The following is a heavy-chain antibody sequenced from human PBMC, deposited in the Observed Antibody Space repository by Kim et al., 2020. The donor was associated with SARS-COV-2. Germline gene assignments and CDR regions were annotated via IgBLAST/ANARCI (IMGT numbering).Heavy chain of an antibody. CDR3: ARDDSWAFDY. CDR2: IDRGGGNI. V-gene: IGHV3-48*04. D-gene: IGHD3-16*01. J-gene: IGHJ4*02. CDR1: GFTFSSFA. Sequence: GGSLRLSCVASGFTFSSFAMNWFRRAPGKGLEWLSYIDRGGGNIHYADSVKGRFAISRDNGKKSLYLQLDSLRCEDTAMYYCARDDSWAFDYWGQGTPVTVSS.